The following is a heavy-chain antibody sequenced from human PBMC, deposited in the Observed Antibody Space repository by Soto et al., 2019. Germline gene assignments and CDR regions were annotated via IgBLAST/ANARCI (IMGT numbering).Heavy chain of an antibody. CDR1: GFTFGTYG. J-gene: IGHJ4*02. V-gene: IGHV3-33*01. D-gene: IGHD2-21*01. CDR3: ARADCGGQCPCDC. CDR2: IWYDGSVK. Sequence: GGSLRLSCAASGFTFGTYGMHWVRQAPGKGLEWVAGIWYDGSVKTYADSVKGRFSISRDNSQNTVYLQMNTLRAGDTAVYYCARADCGGQCPCDCWGQGTLVTVSS.